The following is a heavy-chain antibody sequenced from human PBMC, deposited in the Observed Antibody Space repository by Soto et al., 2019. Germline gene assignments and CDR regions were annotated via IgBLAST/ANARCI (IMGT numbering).Heavy chain of an antibody. CDR3: ATKLAVAGRYWFDP. V-gene: IGHV4-39*01. CDR2: IYYSGST. Sequence: PSETLSLTCTVSGGSISSSSYYWGWIRQPPGKGLEWIGSIYYSGSTYYNPSLKSRVTISVDTSKNQFSLKLSSVTAADTAVYYCATKLAVAGRYWFDPWGQGTLVTVSS. D-gene: IGHD6-19*01. CDR1: GGSISSSSYY. J-gene: IGHJ5*02.